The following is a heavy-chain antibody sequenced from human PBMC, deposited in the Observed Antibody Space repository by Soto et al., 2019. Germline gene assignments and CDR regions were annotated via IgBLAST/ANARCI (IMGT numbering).Heavy chain of an antibody. V-gene: IGHV1-69*01. CDR2: LIPLFGTT. J-gene: IGHJ5*02. D-gene: IGHD6-13*01. CDR3: SRAAIHGSSWYFWFDP. CDR1: GGTFSRHA. Sequence: QVQLVQSGSEVQLPGSSVQVSCKTSGGTFSRHAINWVRQAPGQGLEGMGGLIPLFGTTNYSQKFKGRVTISADESTSTAYMELSSLRSEDAAVYYCSRAAIHGSSWYFWFDPWGQGTLVTVSS.